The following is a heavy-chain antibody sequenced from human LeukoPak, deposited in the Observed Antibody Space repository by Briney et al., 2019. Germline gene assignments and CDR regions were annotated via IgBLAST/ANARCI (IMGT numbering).Heavy chain of an antibody. D-gene: IGHD2/OR15-2a*01. CDR2: INADSGGT. Sequence: ASVKVSCKASGYTFTGYYIHWVRHAPGQGLEWMGWINADSGGTNYAQNFQGGVTMTRDTSITTAYMELRRMRSEDTAVYYCARAEILYPAGGMDLWGQGTRVSVSS. J-gene: IGHJ6*01. V-gene: IGHV1-2*02. CDR1: GYTFTGYY. CDR3: ARAEILYPAGGMDL.